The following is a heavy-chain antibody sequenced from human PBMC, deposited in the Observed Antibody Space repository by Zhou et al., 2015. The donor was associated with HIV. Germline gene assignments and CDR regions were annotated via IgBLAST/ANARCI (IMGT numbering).Heavy chain of an antibody. Sequence: QVQLVQSGAEVKKPGASVKVSCKASGYTFTSYDINWVRQAAGQGLEWVGWMNLNSGNTGYAQKFQGRVSMTRNTSIDTVYMELSSLRSEDTAVYYCARLGGRSGWYSMEYWGQGTLVTVSS. V-gene: IGHV1-8*01. J-gene: IGHJ4*02. CDR2: MNLNSGNT. D-gene: IGHD6-19*01. CDR3: ARLGGRSGWYSMEY. CDR1: GYTFTSYD.